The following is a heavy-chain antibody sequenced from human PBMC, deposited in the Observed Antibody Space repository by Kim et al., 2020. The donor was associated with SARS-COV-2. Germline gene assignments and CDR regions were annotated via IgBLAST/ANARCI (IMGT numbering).Heavy chain of an antibody. Sequence: PGGSLRLSCAPSGFIFSTYGMHWVRQAPGKGLEWVATIWYDGSNNYYPDSVKGRFTVSRDNSKNTLYLQMNSLRAEDTAVYYCVRGYCGTATCYTGGTYFDYWGRGTLVTVSS. CDR2: IWYDGSNN. D-gene: IGHD2-2*02. J-gene: IGHJ4*02. CDR1: GFIFSTYG. CDR3: VRGYCGTATCYTGGTYFDY. V-gene: IGHV3-33*08.